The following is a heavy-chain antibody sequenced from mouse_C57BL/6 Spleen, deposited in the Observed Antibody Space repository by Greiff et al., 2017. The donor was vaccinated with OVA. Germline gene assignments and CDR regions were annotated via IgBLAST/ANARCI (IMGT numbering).Heavy chain of an antibody. CDR2: IWGDGST. CDR3: AKPLLTVVATDYAMDY. J-gene: IGHJ4*01. V-gene: IGHV2-3*01. D-gene: IGHD1-1*01. CDR1: GFSLTSYG. Sequence: VQLQQSGPGLVAPSQSLSITCTVSGFSLTSYGVSWVRQPPGKGLEWLGVIWGDGSTNYHSALISRLSIRKDNSKSQVFLKLNSLQTDDTATYYCAKPLLTVVATDYAMDYWGQGTSVTVSS.